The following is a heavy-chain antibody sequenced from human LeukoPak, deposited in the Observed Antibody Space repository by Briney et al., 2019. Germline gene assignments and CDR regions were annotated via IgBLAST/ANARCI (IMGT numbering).Heavy chain of an antibody. Sequence: PSVTDSCKVSAYTLTELSMHWVRQAPGKGLEWMGGFDPEDGETIYAQKFQGRVTMTEDTSTDTAYMELSSLRSEDTAVYYCATDSSGWYRFDYWGQGTLVTVSS. D-gene: IGHD6-19*01. CDR1: AYTLTELS. J-gene: IGHJ4*02. CDR2: FDPEDGET. V-gene: IGHV1-24*01. CDR3: ATDSSGWYRFDY.